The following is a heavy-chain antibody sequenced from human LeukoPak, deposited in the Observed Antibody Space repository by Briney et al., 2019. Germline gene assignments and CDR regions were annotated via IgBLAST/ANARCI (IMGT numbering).Heavy chain of an antibody. CDR2: IYPGDSDT. J-gene: IGHJ4*02. CDR1: GYTFSSYW. Sequence: GGSLKISCKGSGYTFSSYWIGWVRQMPGKGLEWMGIIYPGDSDTRYSPSLQGQVTISVDTSIGTAYLQWSSLKASDTAIYYCARQNDFRLDYWGQGTLVTVSS. D-gene: IGHD3-3*01. CDR3: ARQNDFRLDY. V-gene: IGHV5-51*01.